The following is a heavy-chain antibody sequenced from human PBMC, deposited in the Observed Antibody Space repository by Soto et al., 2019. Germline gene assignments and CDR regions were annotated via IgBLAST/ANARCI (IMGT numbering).Heavy chain of an antibody. CDR2: IYYSGST. CDR3: ARAKYYYGSGSLYYYYGMDV. Sequence: PSETLSLTCTVSGGSISSGDYYWSCIRQPPGKGLEWIGYIYYSGSTYYNPSLKSRVTISVDTSKNQFSLKLSSVTAADTAVYYCARAKYYYGSGSLYYYYGMDVWGQGTTVTVSS. J-gene: IGHJ6*02. CDR1: GGSISSGDYY. V-gene: IGHV4-30-4*01. D-gene: IGHD3-10*01.